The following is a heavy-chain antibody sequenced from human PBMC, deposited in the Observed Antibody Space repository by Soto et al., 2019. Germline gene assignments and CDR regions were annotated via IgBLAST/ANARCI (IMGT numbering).Heavy chain of an antibody. D-gene: IGHD6-6*01. CDR2: ISASCSSI. CDR3: AKDLLGYVAALAY. CDR1: GFSFSSHN. Sequence: GGSLRLSCSASGFSFSSHNMNWVRQASGNGLYWISYISASCSSIYYADSVKGRFTFSRDNAKISLSLQMNSLRAEGSAVYYCAKDLLGYVAALAYWGQGTLVTVSS. V-gene: IGHV3-48*01. J-gene: IGHJ4*02.